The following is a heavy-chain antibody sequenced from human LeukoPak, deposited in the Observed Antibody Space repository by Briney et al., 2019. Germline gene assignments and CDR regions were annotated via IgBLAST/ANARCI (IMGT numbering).Heavy chain of an antibody. Sequence: GGSLRLSCAASGFTFSDYYMSWIRQAPGKGLEWVSYISSSGSTIYYADSVKGRFTISRDNAKNSLYLQMNSLGAEDTAVYYCARGRWLVLVSFDYWGQGTLVTVSS. D-gene: IGHD6-19*01. CDR2: ISSSGSTI. CDR3: ARGRWLVLVSFDY. J-gene: IGHJ4*02. CDR1: GFTFSDYY. V-gene: IGHV3-11*04.